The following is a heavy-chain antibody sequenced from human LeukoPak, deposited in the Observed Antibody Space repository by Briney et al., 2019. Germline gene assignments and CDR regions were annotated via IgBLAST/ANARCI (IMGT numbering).Heavy chain of an antibody. CDR3: ARRSRVVELRGPLGY. CDR1: GGSFSGYY. D-gene: IGHD1-7*01. V-gene: IGHV4-34*01. Sequence: NPSETLSLTCAVYGGSFSGYYWGWIRQPPGKGLEWIGEINHSGSTNYNPSLKSRVTISVDTSKNQFSLKLSSVTAADTAVYYCARRSRVVELRGPLGYWGQGTLVTVSS. J-gene: IGHJ4*02. CDR2: INHSGST.